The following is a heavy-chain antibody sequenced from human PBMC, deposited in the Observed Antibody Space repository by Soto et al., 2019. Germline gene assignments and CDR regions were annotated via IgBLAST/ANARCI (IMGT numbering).Heavy chain of an antibody. D-gene: IGHD3-10*01. Sequence: EAQLVESGGGLVKPGGSLTLSCTASGFNFNYYSMNWIRQAPGKGLEWVSSISSSSGYIYYADSVKGRFTIYRDNAQNSLFLQMSSLTAEDTAVYYCARAGAGEGPPQKYFYYYGMDVWGQGTTVTVSS. CDR1: GFNFNYYS. CDR3: ARAGAGEGPPQKYFYYYGMDV. CDR2: ISSSSGYI. J-gene: IGHJ6*02. V-gene: IGHV3-21*02.